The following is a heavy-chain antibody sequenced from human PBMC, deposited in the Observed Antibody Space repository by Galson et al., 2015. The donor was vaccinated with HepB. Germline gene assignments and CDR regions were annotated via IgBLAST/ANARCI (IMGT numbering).Heavy chain of an antibody. Sequence: SVKVSCKASGGTFSSYAISWVRQAPGQGLEWMGGIIPIFGTANYAQKFQGRVTITADESTSTAYMELSSLRSEDTAVYYCAREALQMDPPGDPAAQSLSWGQGTLVTVSS. CDR3: AREALQMDPPGDPAAQSLS. CDR2: IIPIFGTA. V-gene: IGHV1-69*13. D-gene: IGHD2-2*01. J-gene: IGHJ4*02. CDR1: GGTFSSYA.